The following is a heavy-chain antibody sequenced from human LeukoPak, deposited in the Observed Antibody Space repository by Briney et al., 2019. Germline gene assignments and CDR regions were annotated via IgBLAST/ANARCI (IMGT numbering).Heavy chain of an antibody. D-gene: IGHD3-10*01. CDR3: ARDHFGSLDS. CDR1: GGSISSYY. J-gene: IGHJ4*02. V-gene: IGHV4-59*01. CDR2: IYYSGST. Sequence: SETLSLTCTVSGGSISSYYWSWIRQPPGKGLEWIGYIYYSGSTNYNPSLKSRVTISVDTSKNQFSLKLSSVTAADTAVYFCARDHFGSLDSWGQGILVTVSS.